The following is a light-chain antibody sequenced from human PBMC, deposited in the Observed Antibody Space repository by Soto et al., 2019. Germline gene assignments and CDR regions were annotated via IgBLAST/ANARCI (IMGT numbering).Light chain of an antibody. CDR3: QSFDRGPSGVYV. CDR1: SGDIGSYNR. CDR2: EVT. Sequence: QSALTQPASVSGSPGQSITISCTGTSGDIGSYNRVSWYQQHPGKAPKLIIYEVTDRPSGVSNRFSGSKSGTSASLAITGLQAEDEGDYYCQSFDRGPSGVYVFGTGTKVTVL. J-gene: IGLJ1*01. V-gene: IGLV2-14*01.